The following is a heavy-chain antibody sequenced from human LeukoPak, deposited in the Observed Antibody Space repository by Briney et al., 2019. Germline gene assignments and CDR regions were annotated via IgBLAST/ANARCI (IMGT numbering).Heavy chain of an antibody. D-gene: IGHD4-11*01. V-gene: IGHV2-70*04. CDR1: GFSLTTRGMC. J-gene: IGHJ3*02. CDR3: ARNYRNTLGGHFDI. Sequence: KESGPTLENPTQTLTLTCTFSGFSLTTRGMCVSWIRQPPGKALEWLGRIDWDDEKFYRTSLKTRLTIAKDTSKHQVVLTMTNVDPVDTATYYCARNYRNTLGGHFDIWGQGTMVTVSS. CDR2: IDWDDEK.